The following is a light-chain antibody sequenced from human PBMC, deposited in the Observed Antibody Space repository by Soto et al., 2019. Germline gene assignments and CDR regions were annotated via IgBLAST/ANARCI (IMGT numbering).Light chain of an antibody. CDR3: QQYDDWPLT. V-gene: IGKV3-15*01. Sequence: EIVMTQSPATLSVSPGDRATLSCRASQSVGSNLTWYQQKPGQSPRLLIYGASSRATGIPARFSGSGSGTEFTLTISSLQSEDFEFYYCQQYDDWPLTFGGGTKVEIK. J-gene: IGKJ4*01. CDR2: GAS. CDR1: QSVGSN.